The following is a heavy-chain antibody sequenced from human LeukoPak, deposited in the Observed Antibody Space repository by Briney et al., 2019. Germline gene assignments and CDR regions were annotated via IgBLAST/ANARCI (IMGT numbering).Heavy chain of an antibody. CDR2: NDPKTGNT. CDR1: GYTFNAYY. J-gene: IGHJ4*02. Sequence: ASVKVSCKPSGYTFNAYYMHWVRQAPGQGLEWVGWNDPKTGNTRYAQKFQGRVTITRDTPIGTVYMELSSLKSDDTAVYYCASEAFCASGNCYLQRVASWGPGTLVTVSS. CDR3: ASEAFCASGNCYLQRVAS. D-gene: IGHD3-22*01. V-gene: IGHV1-2*02.